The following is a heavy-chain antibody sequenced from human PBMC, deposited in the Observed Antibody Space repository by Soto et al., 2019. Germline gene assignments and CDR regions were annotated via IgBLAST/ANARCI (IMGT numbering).Heavy chain of an antibody. Sequence: QVQLVESGGGVVQPGRSLRLSCAASGFTFSSYGMHWVRQAPGKGLEWVAVISYDGSNKYYADSVKGRFTISRDNSKNTLYLQMNSRRAEDTAVYYCAKETGIAGYWGQGTLVTVSS. CDR1: GFTFSSYG. V-gene: IGHV3-30*18. J-gene: IGHJ4*02. CDR3: AKETGIAGY. CDR2: ISYDGSNK. D-gene: IGHD6-13*01.